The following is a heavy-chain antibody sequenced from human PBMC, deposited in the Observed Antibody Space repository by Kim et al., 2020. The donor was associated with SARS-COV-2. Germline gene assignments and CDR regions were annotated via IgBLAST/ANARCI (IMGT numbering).Heavy chain of an antibody. CDR3: ARGHLHRLVRGVVPGCFDL. J-gene: IGHJ5*02. D-gene: IGHD3-10*01. Sequence: RVTISVDTSKNQFSLKLSSVTAADTAVYYCARGHLHRLVRGVVPGCFDLWGQGTLVTVSS. V-gene: IGHV4-34*01.